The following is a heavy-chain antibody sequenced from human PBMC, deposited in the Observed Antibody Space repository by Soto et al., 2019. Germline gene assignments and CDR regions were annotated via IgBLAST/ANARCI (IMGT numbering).Heavy chain of an antibody. D-gene: IGHD2-2*01. CDR1: SGSISSSYYY. J-gene: IGHJ5*02. V-gene: IGHV4-39*07. CDR2: IYYSGST. Sequence: SETLSLTCTVSSGSISSSYYYWGWIRQPPGKGLEWIGDIYYSGSTNYNPSLKSRVTISVDTSKNQFSLKLSSVTAADTAVYYCARTRYCSSTSCYGINWFDPWGQGALVTVSS. CDR3: ARTRYCSSTSCYGINWFDP.